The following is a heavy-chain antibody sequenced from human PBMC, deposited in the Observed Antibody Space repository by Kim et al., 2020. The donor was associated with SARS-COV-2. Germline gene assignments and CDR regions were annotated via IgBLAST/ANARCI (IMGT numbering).Heavy chain of an antibody. Sequence: SETLSLTCAVYGGSFSGYYWSWIRQPPGKGLEWIGEINHSGSTNYNPSLKSRVTISVDTSKNQFSLKLSSVTAADTAVYYCARGFKLKFGIVASYYYYGMDVWGQGTTVTVSS. J-gene: IGHJ6*02. CDR1: GGSFSGYY. V-gene: IGHV4-34*01. D-gene: IGHD1-26*01. CDR2: INHSGST. CDR3: ARGFKLKFGIVASYYYYGMDV.